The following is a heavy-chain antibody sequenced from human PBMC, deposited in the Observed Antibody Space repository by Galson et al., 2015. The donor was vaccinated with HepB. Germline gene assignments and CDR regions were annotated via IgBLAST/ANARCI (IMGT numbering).Heavy chain of an antibody. J-gene: IGHJ4*02. CDR2: ISYDGSNK. CDR1: GFTFSSYA. Sequence: SLRLSCAASGFTFSSYAMHWVRQAPGKGLEWVAVISYDGSNKYYADSVKGRFTISRDNAKNTLSLQINSLRTEDAAVYYCARGGSSGYSYGVLWGQGTLVTVSS. CDR3: ARGGSSGYSYGVL. V-gene: IGHV3-30-3*01. D-gene: IGHD5-18*01.